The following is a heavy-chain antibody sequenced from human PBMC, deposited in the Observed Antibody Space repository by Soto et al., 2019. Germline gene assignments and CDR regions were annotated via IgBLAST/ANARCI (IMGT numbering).Heavy chain of an antibody. V-gene: IGHV4-30-2*01. J-gene: IGHJ5*02. CDR1: GGSISSGGYS. CDR3: ARVPDR. CDR2: IYHSGST. D-gene: IGHD2-2*01. Sequence: SEALSVTCAVSGGSISSGGYSWSWIRQPPGKGLEWIGYIYHSGSTYYNPSLKSRVTISVDRSKNQFSLKLSSVTAADTAVYYCARVPDRWGQGTLVTVSS.